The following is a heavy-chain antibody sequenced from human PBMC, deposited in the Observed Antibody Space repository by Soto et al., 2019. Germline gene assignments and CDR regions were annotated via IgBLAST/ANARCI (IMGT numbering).Heavy chain of an antibody. CDR2: ISYDGSNK. Sequence: GGSLRLSCAASGFTFSSYAMHWVRQAPGKGLEWVAVISYDGSNKYYADSVKGRFTISRDNSKNTLYLQMNSLRAEDTAVYYCAREGPYCSGGSCYSSRGYGMDVWGQGTTVTVSS. D-gene: IGHD2-15*01. V-gene: IGHV3-30-3*01. J-gene: IGHJ6*02. CDR3: AREGPYCSGGSCYSSRGYGMDV. CDR1: GFTFSSYA.